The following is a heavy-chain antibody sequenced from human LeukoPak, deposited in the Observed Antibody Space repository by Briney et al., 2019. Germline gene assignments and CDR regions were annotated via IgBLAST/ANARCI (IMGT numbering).Heavy chain of an antibody. J-gene: IGHJ4*01. Sequence: SETLSLTCTVSGGSISSYYWSWIRQPPGKGREWIGYIYYSGSTNYNPTLKSRVTISVDTSKNQFSLKLSSVTAADPAVYYCARRYSGYDFGPSFDYWGQGTLVTVSS. V-gene: IGHV4-59*08. CDR2: IYYSGST. CDR1: GGSISSYY. D-gene: IGHD5-12*01. CDR3: ARRYSGYDFGPSFDY.